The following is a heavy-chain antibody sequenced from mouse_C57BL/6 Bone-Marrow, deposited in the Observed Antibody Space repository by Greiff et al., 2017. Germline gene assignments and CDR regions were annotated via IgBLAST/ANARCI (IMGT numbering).Heavy chain of an antibody. J-gene: IGHJ1*03. CDR2: IRNKANGYTT. CDR3: ARYSNYGSSLYWYFDV. Sequence: EVKVVESGGGLVQPGGSLSLSCAASGFTFTDYYMSWVRQPPGKALEWLGFIRNKANGYTTEYSASVKGRFTISRDNSQSILYLQMNALRAEDSATYYCARYSNYGSSLYWYFDVWGTGTTVTVSS. V-gene: IGHV7-3*01. CDR1: GFTFTDYY. D-gene: IGHD1-1*01.